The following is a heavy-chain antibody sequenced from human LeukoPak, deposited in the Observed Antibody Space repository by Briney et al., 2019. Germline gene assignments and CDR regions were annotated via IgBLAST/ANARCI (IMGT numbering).Heavy chain of an antibody. Sequence: SETLSLTCTVSGGSMSSSSDYWGWIRQPPGKGLEWIGSIYYSGSTYYNPSLKSRVTISVDTSKNQFSLKLSSGTAADTAVYYCARYVFAYYYGSGNNYWGQGTLVTVSS. V-gene: IGHV4-39*01. CDR2: IYYSGST. D-gene: IGHD3-10*01. CDR3: ARYVFAYYYGSGNNY. CDR1: GGSMSSSSDY. J-gene: IGHJ4*02.